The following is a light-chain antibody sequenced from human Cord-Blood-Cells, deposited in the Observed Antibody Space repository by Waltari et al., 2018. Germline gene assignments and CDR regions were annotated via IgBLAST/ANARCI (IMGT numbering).Light chain of an antibody. Sequence: QSALTLPASVSGSPGQSITISCTGTSSDVRCSNLVSWYQHHPGKAPKLMIYEVSKRPSGVSTRFSGSKSGNTASLTISVLQAEDEADYYCCSYAGSVVFGGGTKLTVL. CDR3: CSYAGSVV. CDR1: SSDVRCSNL. V-gene: IGLV2-23*02. J-gene: IGLJ2*01. CDR2: EVS.